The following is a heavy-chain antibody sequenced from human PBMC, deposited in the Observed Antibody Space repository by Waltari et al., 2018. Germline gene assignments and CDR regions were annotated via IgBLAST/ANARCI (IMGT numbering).Heavy chain of an antibody. J-gene: IGHJ5*02. CDR1: GITFSSSW. CDR3: TRGITKAFDP. CDR2: ISPDGCFT. Sequence: EVQLVESGGDLLQPGGSLRLSCAASGITFSSSWMHWVRQTPGTGLEWVSHISPDGCFTGYADSVRGRFTISRDNAKSMLYLQMNSLRADDTAVYYCTRGITKAFDPWGQGTLVTVSS. D-gene: IGHD1-20*01. V-gene: IGHV3-74*01.